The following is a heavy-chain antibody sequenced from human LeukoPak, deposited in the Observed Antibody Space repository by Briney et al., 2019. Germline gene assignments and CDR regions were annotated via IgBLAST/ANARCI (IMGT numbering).Heavy chain of an antibody. Sequence: SETLSLTCTVSGGSISSYYWSWIRQPAGKGLEWIGRIYTSGSTNYNPSLKSRVTMSVDTSKNQFSLKLSSVTAADTAVYYCARVPYDSSGYYYAAAFDIWGQGAMVTVSS. CDR1: GGSISSYY. J-gene: IGHJ3*02. D-gene: IGHD3-22*01. CDR3: ARVPYDSSGYYYAAAFDI. V-gene: IGHV4-4*07. CDR2: IYTSGST.